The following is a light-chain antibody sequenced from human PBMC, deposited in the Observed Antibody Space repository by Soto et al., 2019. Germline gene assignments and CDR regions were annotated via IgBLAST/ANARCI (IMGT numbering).Light chain of an antibody. J-gene: IGKJ1*01. CDR2: GAS. CDR3: QQYGSSPPRT. Sequence: IVLTQSPGTLSLSPLEIATLSFMASQSVSSSYLAWYQQKPGQAPRLLIYGASSRATGIPDRFSGSGSGTDFTLTISRLEPEDFAVYYCQQYGSSPPRTFGQGTKVDIK. CDR1: QSVSSSY. V-gene: IGKV3-20*01.